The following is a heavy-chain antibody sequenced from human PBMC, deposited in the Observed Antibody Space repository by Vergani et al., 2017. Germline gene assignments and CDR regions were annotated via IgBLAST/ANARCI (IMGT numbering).Heavy chain of an antibody. CDR3: ARDPALAGTTWGWGY. D-gene: IGHD6-19*01. CDR2: IYTSGST. J-gene: IGHJ4*02. Sequence: QVQLQESGPGLVKPSQTLSLTCTVSGGSISSGSYYWSWIRQPAGKGLEWIGRIYTSGSTNYNPSLKSRVTISVDTSKNQFSLKLSSVTAADTAVYYCARDPALAGTTWGWGYWGQGTLVTVSS. V-gene: IGHV4-61*02. CDR1: GGSISSGSYY.